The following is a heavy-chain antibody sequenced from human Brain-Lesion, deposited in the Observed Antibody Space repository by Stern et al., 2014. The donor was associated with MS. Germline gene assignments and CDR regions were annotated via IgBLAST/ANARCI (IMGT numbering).Heavy chain of an antibody. CDR3: AKWPHHIAVAGTRYFQH. D-gene: IGHD6-19*01. V-gene: IGHV3-23*04. CDR1: GFSFSTYA. J-gene: IGHJ1*01. Sequence: VQLVESGGGLVQPGGSLSVSCAASGFSFSTYAMSWVRQTPGKGLQWVSGISGRGGPTYYADSVQGRFTISRDNSKNTLYLQMDRLRADDTAVYYCAKWPHHIAVAGTRYFQHWGQGTLVNVSS. CDR2: ISGRGGPT.